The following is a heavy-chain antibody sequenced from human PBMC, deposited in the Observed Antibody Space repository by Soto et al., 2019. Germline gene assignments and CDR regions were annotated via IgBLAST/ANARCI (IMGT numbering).Heavy chain of an antibody. V-gene: IGHV3-33*01. CDR3: ARVGGSSSSEFDY. CDR2: IWYDGSNK. CDR1: GFTFSSYG. D-gene: IGHD6-6*01. J-gene: IGHJ4*02. Sequence: GGSLRLSCAASGFTFSSYGMHWVRQAPGKGLEWVAVIWYDGSNKYYADSVKGRFTISRDNSKNTLYLQMNSLRAEDTAVYYCARVGGSSSSEFDYWGQGTLVTVSS.